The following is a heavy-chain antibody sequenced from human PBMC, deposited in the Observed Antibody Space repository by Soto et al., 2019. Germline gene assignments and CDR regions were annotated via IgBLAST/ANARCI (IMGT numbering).Heavy chain of an antibody. V-gene: IGHV5-51*01. Sequence: PGESLKISCKGSGYSFTSYWIGWVRQMPGKGLEWMGIIYPGDSDTRYSPSFQGQVTISADKSISTAYLQWSSLKASDTAMYYCARHSGYSYSYYYYYGMDVWGQGTTVTVSS. CDR2: IYPGDSDT. D-gene: IGHD5-18*01. CDR3: ARHSGYSYSYYYYYGMDV. J-gene: IGHJ6*02. CDR1: GYSFTSYW.